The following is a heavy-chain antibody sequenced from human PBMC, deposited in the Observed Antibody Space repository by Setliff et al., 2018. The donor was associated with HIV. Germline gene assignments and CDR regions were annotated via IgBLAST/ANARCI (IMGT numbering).Heavy chain of an antibody. J-gene: IGHJ4*02. V-gene: IGHV1-3*03. CDR2: INIGNGDT. CDR1: GYSFTDYA. CDR3: ARGWHSTSPNSYFDY. Sequence: RASVKVSCKASGYSFTDYAMNWVRQAPGQGLEWMGWINIGNGDTKYSQDFHDRVTISRETPATTVYMELSSLRSDDMAVYYCARGWHSTSPNSYFDYWGQGSLVTVSS. D-gene: IGHD6-6*01.